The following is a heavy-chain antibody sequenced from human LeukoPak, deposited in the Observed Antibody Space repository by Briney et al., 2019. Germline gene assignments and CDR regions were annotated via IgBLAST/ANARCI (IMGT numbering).Heavy chain of an antibody. Sequence: KPSETLSLTCTVSGGSISSSSYYWGCIRQPPGKGLEWIGSIYHSGSTYYNPSLQGPVTIDVDTSKNQFSLKLISVTAPAQDVYYWARSCRVVYIVATIRVRLGGNGFDIWGQGTMVTVSS. D-gene: IGHD5-12*01. J-gene: IGHJ3*02. CDR3: ARSCRVVYIVATIRVRLGGNGFDI. V-gene: IGHV4-39*07. CDR2: IYHSGST. CDR1: GGSISSSSYY.